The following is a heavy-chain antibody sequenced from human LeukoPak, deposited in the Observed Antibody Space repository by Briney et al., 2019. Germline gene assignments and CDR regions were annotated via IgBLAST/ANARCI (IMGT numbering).Heavy chain of an antibody. CDR1: GFTFSNYA. V-gene: IGHV3-7*01. CDR2: IKEDGNEK. Sequence: GGSLRLSCAGSGFTFSNYAMTWVRQAPGKGLEWVATIKEDGNEKYYVGSVKGRFTISRDNTKDSLFLQMNSLRAEDTAVYCCARGTTDSPGIDYWGQGTLVTVSS. D-gene: IGHD1-14*01. CDR3: ARGTTDSPGIDY. J-gene: IGHJ4*02.